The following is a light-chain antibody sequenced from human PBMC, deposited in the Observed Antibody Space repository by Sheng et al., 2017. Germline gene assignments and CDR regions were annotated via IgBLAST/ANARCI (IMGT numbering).Light chain of an antibody. Sequence: DIQMTQSPSSVSASVGDRVVITCRASQDISNWLAWYQQKPGKAPKLLIYGASSLQSGVPSRFSGSGSGTDYSLTISSLQPEDVATYYCQKYNNAPLTFGGGTKVEIK. CDR1: QDISNW. CDR2: GAS. J-gene: IGKJ4*01. CDR3: QKYNNAPLT. V-gene: IGKV1-12*01.